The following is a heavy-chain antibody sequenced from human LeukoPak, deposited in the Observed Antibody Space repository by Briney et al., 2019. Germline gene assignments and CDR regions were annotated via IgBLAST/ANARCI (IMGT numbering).Heavy chain of an antibody. CDR3: ARDTYYDSISCRFTQVQH. CDR2: ISAYNGNT. J-gene: IGHJ1*01. V-gene: IGHV1-18*04. Sequence: ASVKVSCKASGYTFTSYGISWVRQAPGQGLEWMGWISAYNGNTNYAQKLQGRVTMTTDTSTSTAYMELRSLRSDDTAVYYCARDTYYDSISCRFTQVQHWGQGTLVTVSS. D-gene: IGHD2-2*01. CDR1: GYTFTSYG.